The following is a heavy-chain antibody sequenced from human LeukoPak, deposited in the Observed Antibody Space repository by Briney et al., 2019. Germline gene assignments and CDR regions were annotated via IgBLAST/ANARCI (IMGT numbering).Heavy chain of an antibody. J-gene: IGHJ6*04. D-gene: IGHD3-10*01. CDR2: ISSSGSTI. Sequence: GGSLRLSCAASGFTFSSYEMNWVRQAPGKGLEWVSYISSSGSTIYYADSVKGRFTISTDNAKNSLYLQMNSLRAEDTAVYYCARDKARLLWFGELRSYGMDVWGKGTTVTVSS. CDR1: GFTFSSYE. V-gene: IGHV3-48*03. CDR3: ARDKARLLWFGELRSYGMDV.